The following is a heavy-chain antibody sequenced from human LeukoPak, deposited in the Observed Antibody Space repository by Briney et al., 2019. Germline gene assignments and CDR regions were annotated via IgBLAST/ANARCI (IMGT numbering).Heavy chain of an antibody. V-gene: IGHV1-2*04. CDR3: ARSVGVPAAFIGWYFDL. D-gene: IGHD2-2*01. CDR2: INPNSGGT. Sequence: ASVKVSCNASGYTFTGYYMHWVRQAPGQGLGWRGWINPNSGGTNYAQKFQGWVTMTRDTSISTAYMGLRRLRSDDTAVYYCARSVGVPAAFIGWYFDLWGRGTLVTVSS. J-gene: IGHJ2*01. CDR1: GYTFTGYY.